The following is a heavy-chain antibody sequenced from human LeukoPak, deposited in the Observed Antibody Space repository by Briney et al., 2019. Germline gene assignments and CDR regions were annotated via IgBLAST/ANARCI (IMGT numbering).Heavy chain of an antibody. Sequence: SQTLSLTCAISGASVSSNSAAWNWIRQSPSRGLEWLGRTYYRSKWYNDYAVSVTGRITINPDTSENHVSLQLNSVTPEDTAVYYCARAPNWGYYYFDLWGRGTLVTVSS. CDR1: GASVSSNSAA. V-gene: IGHV6-1*01. D-gene: IGHD7-27*01. CDR3: ARAPNWGYYYFDL. CDR2: TYYRSKWYN. J-gene: IGHJ2*01.